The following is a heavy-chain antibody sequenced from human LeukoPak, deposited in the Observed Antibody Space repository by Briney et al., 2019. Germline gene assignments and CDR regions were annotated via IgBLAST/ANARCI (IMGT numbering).Heavy chain of an antibody. CDR2: THYSGNG. J-gene: IGHJ2*01. D-gene: IGHD3-3*01. CDR3: ARAILTASGFVWHFDL. V-gene: IGHV4-31*03. Sequence: SETLSLTCTGSGGSISSGNYYWSWIRQHPGKGLQWIGYTHYSGNGYNNPSLKSRVTISVDTSKSQFSLKLTSVTAADTAVYYCARAILTASGFVWHFDLWGRGTLVTVSS. CDR1: GGSISSGNYY.